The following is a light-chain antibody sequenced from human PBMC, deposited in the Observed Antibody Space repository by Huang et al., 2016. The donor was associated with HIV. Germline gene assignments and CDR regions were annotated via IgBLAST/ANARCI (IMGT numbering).Light chain of an antibody. CDR3: QQPGS. Sequence: EIVLTQSPATLSLSPGERATLSCRASQSVGGYLAWYQQKPGQAPRLLIYDTSTRATGIPARFSGSESETDFTRTISSLEPEDFAVYYCQQPGSFGQGTKVDIK. CDR2: DTS. J-gene: IGKJ2*01. V-gene: IGKV3-11*01. CDR1: QSVGGY.